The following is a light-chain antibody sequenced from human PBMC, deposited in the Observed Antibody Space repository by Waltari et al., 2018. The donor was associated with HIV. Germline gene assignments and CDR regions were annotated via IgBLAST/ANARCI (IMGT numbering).Light chain of an antibody. V-gene: IGLV3-21*01. Sequence: SYVLTQPPSVSVAPGQTARITCEGNQIGSESVHWYQQRPGQAPVVVIYQGRDRPSGIPERLSGANSGNTATLTSCRVEAGDEADYYCQLFQCCNNWVFGGGTKLTVL. CDR3: QLFQCCNNWV. CDR1: QIGSES. CDR2: QGR. J-gene: IGLJ3*02.